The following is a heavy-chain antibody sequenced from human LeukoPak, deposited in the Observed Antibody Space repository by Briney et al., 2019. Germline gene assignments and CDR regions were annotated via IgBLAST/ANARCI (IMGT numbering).Heavy chain of an antibody. D-gene: IGHD3-16*01. CDR1: GGSFSGYY. CDR3: ASMVWGSYGRNWFDP. V-gene: IGHV4-34*01. J-gene: IGHJ5*02. CDR2: INHSGST. Sequence: SETLSLTCAVYGGSFSGYYWSWIRQPPGKGLEWIGEINHSGSTNYNPSLKSRVTISVDTSKNQFSLKLSSVTAADTAVYYCASMVWGSYGRNWFDPWGQGTLVTVSS.